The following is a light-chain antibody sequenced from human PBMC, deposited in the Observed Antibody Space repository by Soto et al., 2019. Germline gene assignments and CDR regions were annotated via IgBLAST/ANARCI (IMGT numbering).Light chain of an antibody. CDR1: QSLVFRNGHSY. V-gene: IGKV2-28*01. CDR3: MQALEAPRT. Sequence: EIVMTQSPLSLPVTPGEPASISCRSSQSLVFRNGHSYLDWYLQKPGQSPQLLIYLGSNRASGVPDRFSGSGSGTDFTLKISRVEAEDVGVYYCMQALEAPRTFGQGTKV. CDR2: LGS. J-gene: IGKJ1*01.